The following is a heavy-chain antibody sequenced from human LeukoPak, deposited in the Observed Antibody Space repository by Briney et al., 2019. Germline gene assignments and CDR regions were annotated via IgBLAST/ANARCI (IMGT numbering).Heavy chain of an antibody. V-gene: IGHV3-74*01. CDR1: GFTFSNDW. J-gene: IGHJ4*02. CDR3: ARDSAECSGGSCYLVN. CDR2: IRSDARDK. D-gene: IGHD2-15*01. Sequence: GGSLRLSCAASGFTFSNDWMHWVRRAPGKGLVWVSRIRSDARDKRYADFVKGRFTISRDNAENTLYLEMHSLRVEDSGVYYCARDSAECSGGSCYLVNWGQGTLVTVSS.